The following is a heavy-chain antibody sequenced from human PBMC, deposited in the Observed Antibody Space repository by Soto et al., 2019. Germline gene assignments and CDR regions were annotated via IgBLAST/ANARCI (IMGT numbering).Heavy chain of an antibody. CDR1: GFTVSSNH. J-gene: IGHJ4*02. Sequence: EVQLVESGGGLVQPGGSLRLSCAASGFTVSSNHMSWVRQAPGKGLEWVSLIYSGGSTYYADSVKGRFTFSRDNSKNTRYLQMNSLRAEDTAVYYGAGPGEQHRYWGQGTLVTVSS. D-gene: IGHD3-16*01. V-gene: IGHV3-66*01. CDR2: IYSGGST. CDR3: AGPGEQHRY.